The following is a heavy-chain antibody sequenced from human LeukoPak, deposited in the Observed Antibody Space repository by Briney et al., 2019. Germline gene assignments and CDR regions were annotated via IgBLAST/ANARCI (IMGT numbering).Heavy chain of an antibody. Sequence: QPGRSLRLSCAASGFTFLSNGMHWVRQAPGKGLEWVAVIWFDGSNGNYADSVKGRFTISRDNSKNTLYLQMNSLRAEDTAVYYCAKGAYCTNGVCYLTPGYYYYMDVWGKGTTVTVSS. CDR1: GFTFLSNG. CDR3: AKGAYCTNGVCYLTPGYYYYMDV. J-gene: IGHJ6*03. V-gene: IGHV3-33*06. CDR2: IWFDGSNG. D-gene: IGHD2-8*01.